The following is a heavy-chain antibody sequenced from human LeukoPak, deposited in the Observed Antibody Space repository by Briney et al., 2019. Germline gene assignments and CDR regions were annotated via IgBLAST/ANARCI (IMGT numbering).Heavy chain of an antibody. D-gene: IGHD5-18*01. CDR1: GFSVSNNY. J-gene: IGHJ4*02. CDR3: ARDGEYSYGLN. V-gene: IGHV3-53*01. Sequence: PGGSLRLSCAASGFSVSNNYMSWVRQAPGKGLEWVSIIYSGGNTYYSDAVKGRFTISRDNSKNTLYLQMNTPRAEDTAVYYCARDGEYSYGLNWGRGTLVTVSS. CDR2: IYSGGNT.